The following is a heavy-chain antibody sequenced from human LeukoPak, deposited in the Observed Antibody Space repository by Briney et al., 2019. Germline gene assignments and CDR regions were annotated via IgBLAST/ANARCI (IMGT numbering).Heavy chain of an antibody. CDR2: IKQDGSEK. D-gene: IGHD1-26*01. J-gene: IGHJ6*02. Sequence: GGSLRLSCAASGFTFSNYCMSWVRQAPGKGLEWVANIKQDGSEKFYVDSVKGRFTISRDNAKNSLYLQMNSLRAEDTAVYYCARLVRSGSYADYYYAMDVWGQGTTVTVSS. V-gene: IGHV3-7*01. CDR1: GFTFSNYC. CDR3: ARLVRSGSYADYYYAMDV.